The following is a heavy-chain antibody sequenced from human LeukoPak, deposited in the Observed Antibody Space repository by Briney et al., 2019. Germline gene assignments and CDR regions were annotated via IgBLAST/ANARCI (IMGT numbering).Heavy chain of an antibody. J-gene: IGHJ3*02. CDR2: MSAYNGNT. CDR1: GYTFTSYG. Sequence: ASVKVSCKASGYTFTSYGISWVRQAPGQGLEWMGWMSAYNGNTNYAQKLQGRVTMTTDTSTSTAYMELRSLRSDDTAVYYCANSYMQPSSGFHDAFDIWGQGTMVTVSS. V-gene: IGHV1-18*01. D-gene: IGHD6-19*01. CDR3: ANSYMQPSSGFHDAFDI.